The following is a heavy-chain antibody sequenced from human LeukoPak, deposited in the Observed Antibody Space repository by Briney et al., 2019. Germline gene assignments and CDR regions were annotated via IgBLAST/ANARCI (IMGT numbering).Heavy chain of an antibody. J-gene: IGHJ4*02. D-gene: IGHD3-10*01. CDR3: TTELGLSFGVRYFDH. V-gene: IGHV3-15*01. CDR1: GFTFSNAW. Sequence: PGGTLRLSCAASGFTFSNAWRSWVRQAPGKGLEWVGHIKSKIDGETTGYAAHVKGRFTISRDDSKNMLYLQMNSLKTEDTAVYYCTTELGLSFGVRYFDHWGQGTSATVSS. CDR2: IKSKIDGETT.